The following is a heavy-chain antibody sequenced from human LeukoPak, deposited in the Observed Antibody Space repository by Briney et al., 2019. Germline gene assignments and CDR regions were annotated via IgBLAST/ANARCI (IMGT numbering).Heavy chain of an antibody. D-gene: IGHD5-12*01. CDR3: ARFAILPTMRAVDY. Sequence: PGGSLRLSCVASGFTSSAFWMSWVRRPPGKGLEWVANIKKDGSEKEYVDSVKGRFSIFRDNAKNSVFLQMNSLRVEDTAVYYCARFAILPTMRAVDYWGQGTPVTVSS. CDR1: GFTSSAFW. V-gene: IGHV3-7*01. J-gene: IGHJ4*02. CDR2: IKKDGSEK.